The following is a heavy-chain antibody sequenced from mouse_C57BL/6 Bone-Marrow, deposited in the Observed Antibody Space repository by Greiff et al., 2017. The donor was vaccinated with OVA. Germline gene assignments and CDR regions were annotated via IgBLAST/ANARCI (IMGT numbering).Heavy chain of an antibody. V-gene: IGHV5-15*01. D-gene: IGHD2-4*01. Sequence: EVQLQQSGGGLVQPGGSLKLSCAASGFTFSDYGMAWVRQAPRKGPEWVAFISNLAYSIYYADTVTGRFTISRENAKNTLYLEMSSLRSEDTAMYYCARHDYEGAMDYWGKGTSVTVSS. CDR1: GFTFSDYG. CDR2: ISNLAYSI. CDR3: ARHDYEGAMDY. J-gene: IGHJ4*01.